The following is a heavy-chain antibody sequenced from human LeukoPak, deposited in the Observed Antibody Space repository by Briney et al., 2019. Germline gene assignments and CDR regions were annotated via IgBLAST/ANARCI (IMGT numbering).Heavy chain of an antibody. J-gene: IGHJ4*02. CDR1: GFTFSTYR. Sequence: PGGSLRLSCAASGFTFSTYRMSWVRQAPGKGLEWVANIKQDGSEKYYVDSVKGRFTISRDNSKNSLYLQMNSLRAEDTAVYYCATRGSYYDNWGQGTLVTVSS. CDR2: IKQDGSEK. D-gene: IGHD1-26*01. V-gene: IGHV3-7*01. CDR3: ATRGSYYDN.